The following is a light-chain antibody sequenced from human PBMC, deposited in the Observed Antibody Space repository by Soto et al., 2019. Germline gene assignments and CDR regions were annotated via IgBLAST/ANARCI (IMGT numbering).Light chain of an antibody. J-gene: IGKJ2*01. Sequence: EIVLTQSPGTLSLSPGEIATLSCRASQSVSSSYLTWYQQKPGQAPRLIIYGASSRATGVPDRFSGSGSGTDFTLTISSLEPEDFAVYYCQQYGSSPWMSTFGQGTKLEIK. CDR1: QSVSSSY. CDR3: QQYGSSPWMST. CDR2: GAS. V-gene: IGKV3-20*01.